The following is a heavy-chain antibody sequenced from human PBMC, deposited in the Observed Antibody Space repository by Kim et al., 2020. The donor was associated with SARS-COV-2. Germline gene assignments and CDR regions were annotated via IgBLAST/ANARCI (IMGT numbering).Heavy chain of an antibody. D-gene: IGHD5-18*01. V-gene: IGHV3-30*02. CDR3: AKQGFLFPISIYGYFDY. Sequence: VKDRFTITRDNSKNTRYLQMNSLGAEDTAVYYCAKQGFLFPISIYGYFDYWGQGTLVTVSS. J-gene: IGHJ4*02.